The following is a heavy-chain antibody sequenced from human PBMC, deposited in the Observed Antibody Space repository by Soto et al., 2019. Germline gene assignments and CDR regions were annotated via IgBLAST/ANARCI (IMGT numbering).Heavy chain of an antibody. V-gene: IGHV1-46*01. CDR2: INPNGGYT. Sequence: ASVKVSCKASGYTFTSYYMNWVRQAPGQGLEWMGRINPNGGYTNYAQKFLGRVTMTRDTSTSTVHMELRSLRSDDTAVYYCARDKVWVSGLDYWGQETLVLVSS. CDR3: ARDKVWVSGLDY. D-gene: IGHD3-16*01. J-gene: IGHJ4*02. CDR1: GYTFTSYY.